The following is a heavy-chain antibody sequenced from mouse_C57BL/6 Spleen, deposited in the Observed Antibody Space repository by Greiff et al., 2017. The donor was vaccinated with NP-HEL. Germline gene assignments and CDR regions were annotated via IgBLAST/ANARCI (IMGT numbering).Heavy chain of an antibody. Sequence: QVQLKESGAELVKPGASVKLSCKASGYTFTSYWMHWVKQRPGQGLEWIGMIHPNSGSTNYNEKFKSKATLTVDKSSSTAYMQLSSLTSEDSAVYYCARSWTRDYFGCWGQGTTLTVSS. CDR3: ARSWTRDYFGC. CDR1: GYTFTSYW. J-gene: IGHJ2*01. CDR2: IHPNSGST. V-gene: IGHV1-64*01.